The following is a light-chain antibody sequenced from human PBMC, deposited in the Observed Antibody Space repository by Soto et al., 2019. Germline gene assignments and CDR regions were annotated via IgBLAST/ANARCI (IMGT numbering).Light chain of an antibody. CDR3: QSYDSSLSGVV. J-gene: IGLJ2*01. Sequence: QSVLTQPPSVSRAPGQRVTFSCTGSSSNIGAGYEVHWYQQLPGTAPKLLIYGNIYRPSGVPDRFSGSKSDASVSLAITGLQAEDEADYHCQSYDSSLSGVVFGGGTKLTVL. CDR2: GNI. V-gene: IGLV1-40*01. CDR1: SSNIGAGYE.